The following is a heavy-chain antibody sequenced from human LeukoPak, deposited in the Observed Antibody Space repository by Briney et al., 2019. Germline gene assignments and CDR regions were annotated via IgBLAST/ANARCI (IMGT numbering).Heavy chain of an antibody. CDR2: INSDGSST. Sequence: PGGSLRLSXAASGFTFSSYWMHWVRQAPGKGLVWVSRINSDGSSTSYADSVKGRFTISRDSAKNTLYLQMNSLRAEDTAVYYCARALSYCSSTSCHSIGYWGQGTLVTVSS. CDR3: ARALSYCSSTSCHSIGY. CDR1: GFTFSSYW. J-gene: IGHJ4*02. D-gene: IGHD2-2*01. V-gene: IGHV3-74*01.